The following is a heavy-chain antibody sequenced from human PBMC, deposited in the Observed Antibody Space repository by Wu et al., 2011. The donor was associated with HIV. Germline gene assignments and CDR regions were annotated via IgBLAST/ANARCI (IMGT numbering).Heavy chain of an antibody. CDR3: ARGSRDGRYGMVQANYYYYGMDV. Sequence: QVQLVQSGAEVKKPGSSVKVSCKASGGTFSSYAISWVRQAPGQGLEWMGRIIPIFGTANYAQKFQGRVTITADKSTSTAYMELSSLRSEDTAVYYCARGSRDGRYGMVQANYYYYGMDVWGQGTTVTVSS. CDR2: IIPIFGTA. CDR1: GGTFSSYA. D-gene: IGHD5-24*01. J-gene: IGHJ6*02. V-gene: IGHV1-69*14.